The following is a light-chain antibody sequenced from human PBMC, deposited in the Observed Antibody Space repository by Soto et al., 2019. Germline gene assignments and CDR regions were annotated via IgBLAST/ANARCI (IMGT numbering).Light chain of an antibody. V-gene: IGKV1-5*01. J-gene: IGKJ2*01. CDR3: QKYDKYST. Sequence: DIQMTQSPSTLSASAGDRVTITCRASQTISTWLAWYQQKPGKAPKLLIYHASSLESGVPSRFSGSGSGTEFTLTISSMQRDDCATHYCQKYDKYSTFGQGTKLEIK. CDR1: QTISTW. CDR2: HAS.